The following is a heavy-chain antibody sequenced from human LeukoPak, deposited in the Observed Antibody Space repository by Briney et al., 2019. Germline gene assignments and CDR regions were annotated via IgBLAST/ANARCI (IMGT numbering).Heavy chain of an antibody. J-gene: IGHJ5*02. CDR2: ISRSSRTT. Sequence: GGSLRLSCAASGFTFSSYSMNWVPQAPGKGLEWVSYISRSSRTTYYADPVKGRFTISRDNAKNSLYLQMNSLRDEDAAVYYCARDYDILTGYSRFDPWGQGTLVTVSS. CDR3: ARDYDILTGYSRFDP. V-gene: IGHV3-48*02. D-gene: IGHD3-9*01. CDR1: GFTFSSYS.